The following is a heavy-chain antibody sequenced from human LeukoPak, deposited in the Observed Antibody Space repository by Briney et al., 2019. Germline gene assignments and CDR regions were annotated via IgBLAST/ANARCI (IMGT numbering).Heavy chain of an antibody. D-gene: IGHD4-17*01. CDR2: IDGGGSST. Sequence: GGSLRLSCGASGFTFSYHWMHWVRQVPGKGLVWVSRIDGGGSSTSYADSVKGRFSISRDNAKSTLYLQMSSLRAEDTAVYYCATYYGDYEYYWGQGTLVTVSS. V-gene: IGHV3-74*01. J-gene: IGHJ4*02. CDR1: GFTFSYHW. CDR3: ATYYGDYEYY.